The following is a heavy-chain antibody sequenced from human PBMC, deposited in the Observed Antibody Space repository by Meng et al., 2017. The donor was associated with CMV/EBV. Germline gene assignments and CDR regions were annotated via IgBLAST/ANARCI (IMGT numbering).Heavy chain of an antibody. D-gene: IGHD6-13*01. V-gene: IGHV3-30*02. CDR3: AKGRSIAAARFIDY. CDR2: IRYDGSNK. Sequence: GESLKISCAASGFTFSSYGMHWVRQAPGKGLEWVAFIRYDGSNKYYADSVKGRFTISRDNSKNTLYLQMNSLRAEGTAVYYCAKGRSIAAARFIDYWGQGTLVTVSS. CDR1: GFTFSSYG. J-gene: IGHJ4*02.